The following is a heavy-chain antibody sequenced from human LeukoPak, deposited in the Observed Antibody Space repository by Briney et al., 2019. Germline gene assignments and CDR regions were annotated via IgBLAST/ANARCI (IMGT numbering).Heavy chain of an antibody. J-gene: IGHJ4*02. V-gene: IGHV3-9*01. CDR3: VKDTGATSRYYFDY. CDR1: GFTFDDYA. D-gene: IGHD1-26*01. CDR2: ISWNSGSI. Sequence: GGSLRLSCAASGFTFDDYAMHWVRQAPGKGLEWVSGISWNSGSIGYADSVKGRFTISRDNAKNSLYLQMNSLRAEDTALYYCVKDTGATSRYYFDYWGQGTLVTVSS.